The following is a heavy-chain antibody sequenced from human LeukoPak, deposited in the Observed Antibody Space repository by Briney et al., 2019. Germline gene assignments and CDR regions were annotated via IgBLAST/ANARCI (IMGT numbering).Heavy chain of an antibody. D-gene: IGHD3-22*01. CDR3: ARWTSQYYYDSSGYYDDAFDI. V-gene: IGHV1-2*06. CDR1: GYTFTGYH. Sequence: GASVKVSCKAPGYTFTGYHMHWVRQAPGQGLEWMGRINPNSGGTNYAQKFQGRVTMTRDTSISTAYMELSRLRSDDTAVYYCARWTSQYYYDSSGYYDDAFDIWGQGTMVTVSS. J-gene: IGHJ3*02. CDR2: INPNSGGT.